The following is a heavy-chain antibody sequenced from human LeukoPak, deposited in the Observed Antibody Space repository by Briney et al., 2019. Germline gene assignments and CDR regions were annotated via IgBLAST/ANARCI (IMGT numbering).Heavy chain of an antibody. V-gene: IGHV4-38-2*02. CDR2: IYHSGST. CDR1: GYSISSGYY. Sequence: SETLSLTCTVSGYSISSGYYWGWIRQPPGKGLEWIGSIYHSGSTYYNPSLKSRVTISVDTSKNQFSLKLSSVTAADTAVYYCARVRDDYGDLDYWGQGTLVTVSS. CDR3: ARVRDDYGDLDY. D-gene: IGHD4-17*01. J-gene: IGHJ4*02.